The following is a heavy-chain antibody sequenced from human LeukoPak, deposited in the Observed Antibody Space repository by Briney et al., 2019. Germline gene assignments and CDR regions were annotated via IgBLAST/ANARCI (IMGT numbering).Heavy chain of an antibody. Sequence: SETLSLTCTVSGGSISSSSYYWGWIRQPPGKGLEWIGSIYYSGSTYYNPSLKSRVTISVDTSKNKFSLKLSSVTAADTAVYYCARRVGDTIFGVVTAGLDYDYWGQGTLVTVSS. V-gene: IGHV4-39*01. J-gene: IGHJ4*02. CDR2: IYYSGST. CDR1: GGSISSSSYY. CDR3: ARRVGDTIFGVVTAGLDYDY. D-gene: IGHD3-3*01.